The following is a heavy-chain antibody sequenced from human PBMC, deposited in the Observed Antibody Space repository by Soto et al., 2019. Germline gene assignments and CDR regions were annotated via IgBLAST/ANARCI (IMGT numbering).Heavy chain of an antibody. V-gene: IGHV4-30-4*01. CDR3: ARMSRGYSYGPDY. Sequence: SETLSLTCTVSGGSISSGDYYWSWIRQPPWKGLEWIGYIYYSGSTYYNPSLKSRVTISVDTSKNQFSLKLSSMTAADTAVYYCARMSRGYSYGPDYWGQGXLVTVYS. D-gene: IGHD5-18*01. CDR2: IYYSGST. J-gene: IGHJ4*02. CDR1: GGSISSGDYY.